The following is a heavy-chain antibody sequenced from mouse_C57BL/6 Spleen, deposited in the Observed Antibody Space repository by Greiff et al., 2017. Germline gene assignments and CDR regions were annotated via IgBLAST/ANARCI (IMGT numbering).Heavy chain of an antibody. J-gene: IGHJ4*01. D-gene: IGHD1-1*01. CDR1: GFTFSDYG. CDR3: ARDYGSSYVLYYYAMDY. CDR2: ISSGSSTI. Sequence: DVQLVESGGGLVKPGGSLKLSCAASGFTFSDYGMHWVRQAPEKGLEWVAYISSGSSTIYYADTVKGRFTISRDNAKNTLFLQMTSLRSEDTAMYYCARDYGSSYVLYYYAMDYWGQGTSVTVSS. V-gene: IGHV5-17*01.